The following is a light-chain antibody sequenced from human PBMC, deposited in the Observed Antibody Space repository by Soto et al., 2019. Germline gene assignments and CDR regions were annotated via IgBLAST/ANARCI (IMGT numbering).Light chain of an antibody. J-gene: IGLJ1*01. CDR1: SSDVGGYDY. CDR3: QSYDSSLSGYV. Sequence: QSALTQPRSVSGSPGQSVTLSCTGTSSDVGGYDYVSWYQQHPDKAPKLIIYDVSRRPSGVPDRFSGSKSDNTASLTITGLQAEDEADYYCQSYDSSLSGYVFGTGTKLTVL. CDR2: DVS. V-gene: IGLV2-11*01.